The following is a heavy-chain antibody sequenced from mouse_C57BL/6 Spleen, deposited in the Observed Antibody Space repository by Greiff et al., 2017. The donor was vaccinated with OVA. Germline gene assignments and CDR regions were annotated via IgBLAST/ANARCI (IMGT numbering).Heavy chain of an antibody. V-gene: IGHV5-17*01. D-gene: IGHD1-1*01. CDR1: GFTFSDYG. J-gene: IGHJ1*03. CDR2: ISSGSSTI. CDR3: ARSLITTVVDWYFDV. Sequence: DVKLVESGGGLVKPGGSLKLSCAASGFTFSDYGMHWVRQAPEKGLEWVAYISSGSSTIYYADTVKGRFTISRDNAKNTLFLQMTSLRSEDTAMYYCARSLITTVVDWYFDVWGTGTTVTVSS.